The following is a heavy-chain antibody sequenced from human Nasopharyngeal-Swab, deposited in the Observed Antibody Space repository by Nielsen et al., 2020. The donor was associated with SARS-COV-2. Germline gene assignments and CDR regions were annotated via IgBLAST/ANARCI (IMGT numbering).Heavy chain of an antibody. CDR2: ISYDGINK. D-gene: IGHD3-3*01. Sequence: GGSLRLSCAASGFIFSNYGMHWVRQAPGKGLEWVAVISYDGINKYDADSVKGRFTISRDNSKDTLYLQMNSLRPEDTAVYYCAKEGPGMFGVVGLDVWGQGTTATVSS. V-gene: IGHV3-30*18. J-gene: IGHJ6*02. CDR1: GFIFSNYG. CDR3: AKEGPGMFGVVGLDV.